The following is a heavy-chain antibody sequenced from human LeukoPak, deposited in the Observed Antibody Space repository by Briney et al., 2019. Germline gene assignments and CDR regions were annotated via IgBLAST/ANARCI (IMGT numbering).Heavy chain of an antibody. J-gene: IGHJ4*02. V-gene: IGHV3-48*03. D-gene: IGHD3-10*01. CDR1: GFTFSSYE. CDR2: ISSSGSTI. Sequence: PGGSLRLSCAASGFTFSSYEMNWVRQAPGKGLEGVSYISSSGSTIYYADSVKGRFTISRDNAKNSLYLQMNSLRAEDTAVYYCARWRDGRGQQYFDYWGQGTLVTVSS. CDR3: ARWRDGRGQQYFDY.